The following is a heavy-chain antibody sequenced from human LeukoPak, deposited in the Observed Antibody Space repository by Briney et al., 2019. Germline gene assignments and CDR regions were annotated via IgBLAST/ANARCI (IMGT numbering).Heavy chain of an antibody. D-gene: IGHD3-22*01. J-gene: IGHJ4*02. CDR3: ARDMDSSGYYFDY. CDR2: IYSGGST. CDR1: GFTFSVYT. Sequence: GGSLRLSCAASGFTFSVYTLHWVRQAPGKGLEWVSVIYSGGSTYYADSVKGRFTISRDNSKNTLYLQMNSLRAEDTAVYYCARDMDSSGYYFDYWGQGTLVTVSS. V-gene: IGHV3-66*01.